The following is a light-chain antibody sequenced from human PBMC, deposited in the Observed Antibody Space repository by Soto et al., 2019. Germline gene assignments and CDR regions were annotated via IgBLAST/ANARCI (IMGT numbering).Light chain of an antibody. CDR3: QHYGSSPLT. J-gene: IGKJ4*01. CDR2: GAS. V-gene: IGKV3-20*01. CDR1: QSISINF. Sequence: EIVLTQSPGTLSLSPGERATLSCRASQSISINFLAWYQQKPGQAPRLLIYGASSRATGIPDRFSGSGSGTDFTLTISRLEAEDFAVYYCQHYGSSPLTFGGGTKVEIK.